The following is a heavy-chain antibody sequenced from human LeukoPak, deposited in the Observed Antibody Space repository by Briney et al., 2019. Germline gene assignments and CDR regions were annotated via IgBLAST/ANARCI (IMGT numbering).Heavy chain of an antibody. D-gene: IGHD5-18*01. J-gene: IGHJ4*02. V-gene: IGHV3-74*01. CDR3: ATGSGLWSPDY. CDR1: GFTFSSYW. Sequence: GGSLRLSCAASGFTFSSYWMHWVRQAPGKGLVWVSRINTDGSSTSYADSVKGRFTISRDNAKNRMYVQMNSLRAEDTAVYYCATGSGLWSPDYWGQGTLVTVSS. CDR2: INTDGSST.